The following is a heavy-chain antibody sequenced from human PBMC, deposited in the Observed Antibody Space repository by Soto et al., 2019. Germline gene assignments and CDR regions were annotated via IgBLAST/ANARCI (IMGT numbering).Heavy chain of an antibody. CDR2: IYPGDSDT. CDR1: GYSFTSYW. Sequence: GESLKISCKGSGYSFTSYWIGWVRQMPGKGLEWMGIIYPGDSDTRYSPSFQGQVTISADKSISTAYLQWSSLKASDTAMYYCARSVGTIFGVVIEYYFDYWGQGTLVTVSS. V-gene: IGHV5-51*01. J-gene: IGHJ4*02. D-gene: IGHD3-3*01. CDR3: ARSVGTIFGVVIEYYFDY.